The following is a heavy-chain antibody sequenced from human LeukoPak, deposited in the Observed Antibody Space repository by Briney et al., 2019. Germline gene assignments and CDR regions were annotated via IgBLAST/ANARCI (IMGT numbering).Heavy chain of an antibody. V-gene: IGHV4-34*01. Sequence: PGGSLRLSCAASGFTVSSNYMSWIRQPPGKGLEWIGEINHRGSTNHNPSLKSRVTISVDTSKNQFSLKLSSVTAADTAVYYCARFGYGSGSYYNWFDPWGQGTLVTVSS. CDR1: GFTVSSNY. CDR2: INHRGST. J-gene: IGHJ5*02. D-gene: IGHD3-10*01. CDR3: ARFGYGSGSYYNWFDP.